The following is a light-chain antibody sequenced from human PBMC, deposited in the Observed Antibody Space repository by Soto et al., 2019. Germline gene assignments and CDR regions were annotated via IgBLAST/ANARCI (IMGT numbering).Light chain of an antibody. CDR1: SSDIGAYNY. Sequence: QSALTQPASVSGSPGQSITISCTGTSSDIGAYNYVSWYQQHPGKAPKLMIYDVSNRPSGVSNRFSGSKSGNTASLTISGLQAEDEADYYCSSYTSISAVFGGGTKLTVL. CDR3: SSYTSISAV. V-gene: IGLV2-14*01. CDR2: DVS. J-gene: IGLJ2*01.